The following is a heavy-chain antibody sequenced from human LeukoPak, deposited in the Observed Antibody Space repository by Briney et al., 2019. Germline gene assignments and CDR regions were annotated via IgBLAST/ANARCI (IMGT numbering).Heavy chain of an antibody. J-gene: IGHJ6*03. CDR2: IGTAGDT. CDR1: GFTFSSYD. CDR3: AREGYDSSGFYYYYYMDV. Sequence: GGSLRLSCAASGFTFSSYDMHCVRQATGKGLEWVSAIGTAGDTYYPGSVKGRFTISRENAKNSLYLQMNSLRAGDTAVYYCAREGYDSSGFYYYYYMDVWGKGTTVTVSS. D-gene: IGHD3-22*01. V-gene: IGHV3-13*01.